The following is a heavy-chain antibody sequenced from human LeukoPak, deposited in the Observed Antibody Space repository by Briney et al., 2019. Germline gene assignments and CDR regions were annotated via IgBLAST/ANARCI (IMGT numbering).Heavy chain of an antibody. CDR2: ISRGDNYI. D-gene: IGHD3-10*01. Sequence: GGSLRLSCAASGFVFSTYSMNWVRQAPGKGLEWVSSISRGDNYIFYADSVKGRFTISRDNAKNSVYLQMNSLRAEDTAVYYCPRGDGDCYGSDYWGQGKLVTVSS. J-gene: IGHJ4*02. V-gene: IGHV3-21*01. CDR1: GFVFSTYS. CDR3: PRGDGDCYGSDY.